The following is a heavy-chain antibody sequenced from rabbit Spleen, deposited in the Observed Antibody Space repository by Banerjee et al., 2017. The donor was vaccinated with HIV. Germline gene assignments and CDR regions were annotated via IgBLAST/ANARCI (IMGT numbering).Heavy chain of an antibody. CDR3: ARDTASSFSSYGMDL. D-gene: IGHD8-1*01. V-gene: IGHV1S45*01. CDR2: IDPVFGIT. J-gene: IGHJ6*01. CDR1: GFTLSSYYM. Sequence: QEQLEESGGGLVQPEGSLTLTCTASGFTLSSYYMNWVRQAPGKGLEWIGYIDPVFGITYYANWVNGRFSISKTSSTTVTLQMTRLTAADTATYFCARDTASSFSSYGMDLWGPGTLVTVS.